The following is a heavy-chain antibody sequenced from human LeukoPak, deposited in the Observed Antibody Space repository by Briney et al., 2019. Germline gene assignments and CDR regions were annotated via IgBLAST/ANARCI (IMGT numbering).Heavy chain of an antibody. CDR3: AKDTFVSPGAFVY. D-gene: IGHD2/OR15-2a*01. J-gene: IGHJ4*02. Sequence: GGSLRLSCAASGFTFSSYAMRWVRQAPGKGLEWVSAISGSGGSTYYADSVKGRFTISRDNSKNTLYLQMNSLRAEDTAVYYCAKDTFVSPGAFVYWGQGTLVTVSS. CDR1: GFTFSSYA. V-gene: IGHV3-23*01. CDR2: ISGSGGST.